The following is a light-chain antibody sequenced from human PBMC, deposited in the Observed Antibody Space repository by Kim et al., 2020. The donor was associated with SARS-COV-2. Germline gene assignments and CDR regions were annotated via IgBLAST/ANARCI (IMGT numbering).Light chain of an antibody. V-gene: IGLV2-14*03. CDR1: SSDVGGYNY. Sequence: GHSLTISCTGTSSDVGGYNYVSWYQQHPGTAPKLMIYDVSNRPSGVSNRFSGSTSGNTASLTISGLQAEDEDDYYCSSYTSSIPYVFGAGTKVTVL. J-gene: IGLJ1*01. CDR2: DVS. CDR3: SSYTSSIPYV.